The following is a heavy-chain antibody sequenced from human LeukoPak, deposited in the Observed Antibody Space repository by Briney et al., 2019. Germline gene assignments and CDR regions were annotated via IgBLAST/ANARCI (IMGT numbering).Heavy chain of an antibody. Sequence: GGSLRLSCAASGFTFSSYSMSWVRQAPGKGLEWVSYVSSSSTYTNNADSVKGRFTISRDNAKNSLYLQMNSLRAEDTAVYYCARYPTTANGFDYWGQGTLVTVSS. CDR3: ARYPTTANGFDY. CDR1: GFTFSSYS. J-gene: IGHJ4*02. D-gene: IGHD4-11*01. V-gene: IGHV3-21*01. CDR2: VSSSSTYT.